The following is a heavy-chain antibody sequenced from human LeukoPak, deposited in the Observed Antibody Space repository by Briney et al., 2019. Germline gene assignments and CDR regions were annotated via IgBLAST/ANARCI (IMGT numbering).Heavy chain of an antibody. V-gene: IGHV4-61*08. CDR1: GGSISSGGYY. Sequence: SETLSLTCTVSGGSISSGGYYWSWIRQPPGKELEWIGNIYFSGSTKYNPSLKSRVTISVDTSKNQFSLELNSVTAADTAVYYCARGGGSYDYWGLGTLVTVSS. CDR3: ARGGGSYDY. D-gene: IGHD2-15*01. CDR2: IYFSGST. J-gene: IGHJ4*02.